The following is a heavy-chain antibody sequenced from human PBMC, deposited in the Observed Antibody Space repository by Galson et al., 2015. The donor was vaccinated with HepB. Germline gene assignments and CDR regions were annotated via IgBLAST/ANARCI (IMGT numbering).Heavy chain of an antibody. CDR2: LNPDGSEK. J-gene: IGHJ6*03. V-gene: IGHV3-7*03. CDR1: GVIFSNHW. Sequence: SLRLSCATSGVIFSNHWMTWVRQAPGKGLEWVANLNPDGSEKHYVDSVKGRFTISRDNAKNSLYLEMRSLRADDTAVYYCSRDRGSYDSSGYLLASHYYHTDVWGQGTTVIV. D-gene: IGHD3-22*01. CDR3: SRDRGSYDSSGYLLASHYYHTDV.